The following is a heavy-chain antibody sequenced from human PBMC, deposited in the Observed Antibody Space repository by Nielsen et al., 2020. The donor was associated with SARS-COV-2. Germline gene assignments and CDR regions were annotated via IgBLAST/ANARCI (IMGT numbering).Heavy chain of an antibody. J-gene: IGHJ4*02. V-gene: IGHV3-23*01. CDR1: GFTFSSYA. CDR2: ISGSGGST. CDR3: ARVSTARSDY. D-gene: IGHD2-2*01. Sequence: GESLKISCAASGFTFSSYAMSWVRQAPGKGLEWVSAISGSGGSTYYADSVKGRFTIPRDNSKNTLYLQMNSLRAEDTAVYYCARVSTARSDYWGQGTLVTVSS.